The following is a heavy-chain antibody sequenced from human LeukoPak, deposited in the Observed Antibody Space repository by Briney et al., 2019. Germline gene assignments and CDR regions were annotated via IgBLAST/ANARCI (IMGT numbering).Heavy chain of an antibody. CDR1: GGSISSYY. J-gene: IGHJ4*02. D-gene: IGHD3-10*01. CDR2: IYYGGST. Sequence: KPSETLSLTCTVSGGSISSYYWSWIRQPPGKGLEWIGYIYYGGSTNYNPSLKSRVTISVDTSKNQFSLKLSSVTAADTAVYYCARESGSGYFDYWGQGTLVTVSS. V-gene: IGHV4-59*01. CDR3: ARESGSGYFDY.